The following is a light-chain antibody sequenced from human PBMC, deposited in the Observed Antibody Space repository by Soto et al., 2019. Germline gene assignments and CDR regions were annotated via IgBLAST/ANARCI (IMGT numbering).Light chain of an antibody. CDR1: QNISSY. CDR2: DAS. V-gene: IGKV3-11*01. Sequence: IVLTQSPATLSVSPGERATLSCRASQNISSYLAWYQQKPGQAPRLLIYDASNRATGIPARFSGSGSGTDFTLTISSLEPEDFAVYYCQQRSNWPPTFGQGTKVDIK. J-gene: IGKJ1*01. CDR3: QQRSNWPPT.